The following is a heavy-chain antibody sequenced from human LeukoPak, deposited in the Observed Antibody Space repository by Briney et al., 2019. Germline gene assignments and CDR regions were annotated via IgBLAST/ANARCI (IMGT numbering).Heavy chain of an antibody. Sequence: GRSLRLSCKPSVLTFGDYPMGWVRQAPGKGLERVAYIRSKTYGATAEYAASVKGRFTISRDDSKNIASLQMNSLKTEDTAVYYCTRGPPFDYWGQGTLVSVSS. V-gene: IGHV3-49*04. CDR2: IRSKTYGATA. J-gene: IGHJ4*02. CDR1: VLTFGDYP. CDR3: TRGPPFDY.